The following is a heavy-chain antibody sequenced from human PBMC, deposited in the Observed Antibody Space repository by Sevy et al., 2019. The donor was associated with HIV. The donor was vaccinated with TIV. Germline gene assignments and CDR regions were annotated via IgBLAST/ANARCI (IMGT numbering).Heavy chain of an antibody. CDR2: SYYSGST. CDR1: GGSISSGGYY. Sequence: SETLSLTCTVSGGSISSGGYYWSWIRQHPGKGLEWIGYSYYSGSTYYNPSLKSRVTISVDTSKNQFSLKLSSVTAAYTAVYYCARDSKGEYSGMDVWGQGTTVTVSS. CDR3: ARDSKGEYSGMDV. V-gene: IGHV4-31*03. J-gene: IGHJ6*02. D-gene: IGHD3-10*01.